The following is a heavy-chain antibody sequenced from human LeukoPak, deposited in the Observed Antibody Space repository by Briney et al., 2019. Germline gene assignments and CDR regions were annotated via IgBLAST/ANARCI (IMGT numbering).Heavy chain of an antibody. CDR3: ARGLDNGWYYDY. D-gene: IGHD6-19*01. Sequence: ASVKVSCKASGYTFTGHYVHWVRQAPGQGLEWMGWINPHTGGTNYAQKFQGRVTMTRDTSITTAYMELSRLRSDDAAVYYCARGLDNGWYYDYWGQGTLVTVS. J-gene: IGHJ4*02. CDR2: INPHTGGT. CDR1: GYTFTGHY. V-gene: IGHV1-2*02.